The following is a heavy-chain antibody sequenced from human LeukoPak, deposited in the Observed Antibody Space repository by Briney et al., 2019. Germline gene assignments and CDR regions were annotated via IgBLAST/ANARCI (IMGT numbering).Heavy chain of an antibody. CDR2: INHSGST. CDR1: GGSFSGYY. V-gene: IGHV4-34*01. J-gene: IGHJ4*02. Sequence: SETLSLTCAVYGGSFSGYYWSWIRQPPGKGLEWIGEINHSGSTNYNPSLESRVTISVDTSKNQFSLKLSSVTAADTAVYYCARGRRRSDYWGQGTLVTVSS. CDR3: ARGRRRSDY.